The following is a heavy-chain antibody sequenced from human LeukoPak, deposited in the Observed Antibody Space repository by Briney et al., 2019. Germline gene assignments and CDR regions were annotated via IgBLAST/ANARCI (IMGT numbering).Heavy chain of an antibody. CDR2: IYYSGST. CDR1: GGSISSYY. J-gene: IGHJ4*02. Sequence: SETLSPTCTVSGGSISSYYWSWIRQPPGKGLEWIGYIYYSGSTNYNPSLKSRVTISVDTSKNQFSLKLSSVTAADTAVYYCARVDYYDSSGYLQGAYFDYWGQGTLVTVSS. V-gene: IGHV4-59*01. CDR3: ARVDYYDSSGYLQGAYFDY. D-gene: IGHD3-22*01.